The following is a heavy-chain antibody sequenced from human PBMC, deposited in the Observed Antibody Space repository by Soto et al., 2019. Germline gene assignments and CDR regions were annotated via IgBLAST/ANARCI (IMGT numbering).Heavy chain of an antibody. CDR2: ISGSGGST. Sequence: PGGSLRLSCAASGFAFSSYAMSWVRQAPGKGLEWVSAISGSGGSTYYADSVKGRFTISRDNSKNTLYLQMNSLRAEDTAVYYCAKDPRAAAPRENWFDPWGQGTLVTVS. V-gene: IGHV3-23*01. CDR1: GFAFSSYA. CDR3: AKDPRAAAPRENWFDP. J-gene: IGHJ5*02. D-gene: IGHD6-13*01.